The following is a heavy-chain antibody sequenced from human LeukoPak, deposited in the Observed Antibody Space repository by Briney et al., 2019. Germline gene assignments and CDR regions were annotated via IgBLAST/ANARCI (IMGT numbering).Heavy chain of an antibody. CDR2: ISGSGGTT. J-gene: IGHJ4*02. CDR1: GFTFSSYA. D-gene: IGHD3-22*01. Sequence: PGGSLRLSCAASGFTFSSYAMSWVRQAPGKGLEWVSAISGSGGTTNYADSVKGRLTISRDNSQNTLYLQMNSLRAEDTAVYYCAKRTPYSSGSYYFDYWGQGTLVTASS. CDR3: AKRTPYSSGSYYFDY. V-gene: IGHV3-23*01.